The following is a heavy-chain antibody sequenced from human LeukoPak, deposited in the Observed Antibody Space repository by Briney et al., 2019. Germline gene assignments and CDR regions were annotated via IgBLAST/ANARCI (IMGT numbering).Heavy chain of an antibody. Sequence: ASVKVSCKASGYTFTGYYMHWVRQATGQGREWMGWINPNSGGTNYAQKFQGRVTMTRDTSISTAYMELSRLRSDDTAVYYCAREMGDRYYFDYWGQGTLVTVSS. CDR2: INPNSGGT. J-gene: IGHJ4*02. CDR1: GYTFTGYY. CDR3: AREMGDRYYFDY. V-gene: IGHV1-2*02. D-gene: IGHD3-16*01.